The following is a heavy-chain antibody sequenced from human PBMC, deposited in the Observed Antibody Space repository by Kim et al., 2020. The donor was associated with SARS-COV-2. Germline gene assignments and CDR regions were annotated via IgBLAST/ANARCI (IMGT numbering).Heavy chain of an antibody. J-gene: IGHJ5*02. CDR2: IYYRGST. Sequence: SETLSLTFVVSGGSTSSSGDYWGWIRQPPGKGLEWIGSIYYRGSTFYNPSLKSRVTISVDTSRNRFSLKLSSVTAADTAVYYCARHPDSSAYLNRIDPWGQGTLVTVSS. CDR3: ARHPDSSAYLNRIDP. V-gene: IGHV4-39*01. CDR1: GGSTSSSGDY. D-gene: IGHD3-22*01.